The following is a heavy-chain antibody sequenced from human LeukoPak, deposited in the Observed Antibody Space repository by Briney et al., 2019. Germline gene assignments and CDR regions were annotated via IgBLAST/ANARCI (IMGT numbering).Heavy chain of an antibody. J-gene: IGHJ4*02. CDR2: IHHSGST. CDR1: GYSISSGSGYY. CDR3: CLMIVVEQLTYDY. Sequence: SSETQSLTCTVSGYSISSGSGYYWGWIRQPPGKGLEWIGSIHHSGSTYNNPSLKSRVTISVDTSKKQISLKLSSVTAADTAVYYCCLMIVVEQLTYDYWGQGILVTVSS. D-gene: IGHD3-22*01. V-gene: IGHV4-38-2*02.